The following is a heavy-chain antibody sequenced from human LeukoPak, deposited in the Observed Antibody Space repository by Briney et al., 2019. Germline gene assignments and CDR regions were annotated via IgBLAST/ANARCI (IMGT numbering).Heavy chain of an antibody. CDR1: GFTVSSNY. CDR2: IYSGGST. D-gene: IGHD7-27*01. Sequence: GGSLRLSCAASGFTVSSNYMSWVRQAPGKGLEWVSVIYSGGSTYYADSVKGRFTISRDNSKNTLYLQMNSLRAEDTAVYYCARLTGVFGYYFDYWGQGTLVTVSS. J-gene: IGHJ4*02. V-gene: IGHV3-66*02. CDR3: ARLTGVFGYYFDY.